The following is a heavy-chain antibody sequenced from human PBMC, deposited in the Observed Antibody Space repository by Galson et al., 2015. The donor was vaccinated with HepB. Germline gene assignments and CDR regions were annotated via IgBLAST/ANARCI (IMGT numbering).Heavy chain of an antibody. D-gene: IGHD6-19*01. CDR2: ISSDGINT. CDR3: ARGGSAWYFDC. Sequence: SLRLSCAASGFPFSSYPIHWVRQAPGKGLEWVAVISSDGINTYYADSMRGRFTISRDNSKTTLSLQMNGLRTEDTAIYYCARGGSAWYFDCWGQGTLVTVSS. J-gene: IGHJ4*02. V-gene: IGHV3-30*04. CDR1: GFPFSSYP.